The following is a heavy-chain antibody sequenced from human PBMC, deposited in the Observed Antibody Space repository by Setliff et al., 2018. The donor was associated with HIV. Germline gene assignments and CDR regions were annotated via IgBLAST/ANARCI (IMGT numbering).Heavy chain of an antibody. CDR1: GYSISSGYY. J-gene: IGHJ6*02. CDR2: IYHSGST. Sequence: SETLSLTCTVSGYSISSGYYWGWIRPPPGKGLEWIGSIYHSGSTYYNPSLKSRVTISVDTSKNQFSLKLSSVTAADTAVYYCARAMRGVVVTNMYYYYGMDVWGQGTTVTVSS. V-gene: IGHV4-38-2*02. D-gene: IGHD2-21*02. CDR3: ARAMRGVVVTNMYYYYGMDV.